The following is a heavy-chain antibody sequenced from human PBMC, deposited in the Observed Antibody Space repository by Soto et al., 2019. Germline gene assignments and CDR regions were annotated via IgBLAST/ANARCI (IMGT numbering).Heavy chain of an antibody. CDR1: GFTFSSYS. Sequence: EVQLVESGGGLVKPGGSLRLSCAASGFTFSSYSMNWVRQAPGKGLEWVSSISSGSSYIYYADSVKGRFTISRDNAKNSLYLQMNSLRAEDTAVYYCAREDIVVVPAARSEPAYYYYGMDVWGQGTTVTVSS. J-gene: IGHJ6*02. D-gene: IGHD2-2*01. V-gene: IGHV3-21*01. CDR2: ISSGSSYI. CDR3: AREDIVVVPAARSEPAYYYYGMDV.